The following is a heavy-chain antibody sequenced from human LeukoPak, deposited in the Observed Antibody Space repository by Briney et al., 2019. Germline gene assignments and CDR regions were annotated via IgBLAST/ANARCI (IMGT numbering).Heavy chain of an antibody. J-gene: IGHJ2*01. CDR2: IYHSGST. Sequence: SETLSLTCAVSGGSISSGGYSWSWIRQPPGKGLEWIGYIYHSGSTYYNPSLKSRVTISVDRSKNQFSLKLSSVTAADTAMYYCARERITMVRGVIGGWYFDLWGRGTLVTVSS. D-gene: IGHD3-10*01. CDR1: GGSISSGGYS. V-gene: IGHV4-30-2*01. CDR3: ARERITMVRGVIGGWYFDL.